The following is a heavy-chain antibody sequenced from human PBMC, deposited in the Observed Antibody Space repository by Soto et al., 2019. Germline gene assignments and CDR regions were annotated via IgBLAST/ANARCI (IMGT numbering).Heavy chain of an antibody. Sequence: QVQLVQSGAEVKKPESSVKVSCKAPGGTFSTYAISWVRQAPGQGLEWMGGIIPMFGTANYAQRFQDRVTXTXHDTTNTVYMELSSLRSEDTAVYFCASGIQLWLRRIHNGYSGWGQGTLVTVSS. V-gene: IGHV1-69*05. CDR1: GGTFSTYA. J-gene: IGHJ4*02. CDR2: IIPMFGTA. CDR3: ASGIQLWLRRIHNGYSG. D-gene: IGHD5-18*01.